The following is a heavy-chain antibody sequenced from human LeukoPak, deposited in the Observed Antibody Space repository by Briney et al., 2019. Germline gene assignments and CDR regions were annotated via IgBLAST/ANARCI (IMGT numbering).Heavy chain of an antibody. V-gene: IGHV3-21*01. D-gene: IGHD5-12*01. J-gene: IGHJ4*02. CDR2: IVSSGSYI. CDR3: ARGSGYDFFDY. Sequence: GGSLRLSCAASGFIFRTYGIHWVRQAPGKGLEWVSSIVSSGSYIYYADSVKGRFTISRDNAKNSLYLQMNSLRAEDTAVYYCARGSGYDFFDYWGQGTLVTVSS. CDR1: GFIFRTYG.